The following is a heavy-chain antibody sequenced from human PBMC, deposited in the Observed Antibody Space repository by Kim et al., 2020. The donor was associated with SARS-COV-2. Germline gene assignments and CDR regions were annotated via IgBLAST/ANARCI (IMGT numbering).Heavy chain of an antibody. D-gene: IGHD6-13*01. Sequence: GGSLRLSCAASGFTFSSYGMHWVRQAPGKGLEWVAVIWYDGSNKYYADSVKGRFTISRDNSKNTLYLQMNSLRAEDTAVYYCARVRGGIAPNRLWVWESIRDDYWGQGTLVTVSS. CDR2: IWYDGSNK. CDR1: GFTFSSYG. CDR3: ARVRGGIAPNRLWVWESIRDDY. V-gene: IGHV3-33*01. J-gene: IGHJ4*02.